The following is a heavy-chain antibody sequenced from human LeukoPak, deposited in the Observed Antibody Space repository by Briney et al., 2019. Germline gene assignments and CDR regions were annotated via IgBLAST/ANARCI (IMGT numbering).Heavy chain of an antibody. CDR2: INHSGST. D-gene: IGHD3-10*01. Sequence: PSETLSLTCAVYGGSFSGYYWSWIRQPPGKGLEWIGEINHSGSTNYNPSLKSRVTISVDTSKNQFSLKLSSVTAADTAVYYCARGLIWFGEYFYGMDVWGQGTTVTVSS. CDR1: GGSFSGYY. V-gene: IGHV4-34*01. J-gene: IGHJ6*02. CDR3: ARGLIWFGEYFYGMDV.